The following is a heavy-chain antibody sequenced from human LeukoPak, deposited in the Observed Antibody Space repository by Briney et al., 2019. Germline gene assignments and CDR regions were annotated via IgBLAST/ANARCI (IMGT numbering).Heavy chain of an antibody. CDR1: GGSFSGYY. CDR2: IYYSGST. Sequence: SETLSLTCAVYGGSFSGYYWSWIRQPPGKGLEWIGYIYYSGSTYYNPSLKSRVTISVDTSKNQFSLKLSSVTAADTAVYYCARAGAVAVPWYFDLWGRGTLVTVSS. J-gene: IGHJ2*01. CDR3: ARAGAVAVPWYFDL. D-gene: IGHD6-19*01. V-gene: IGHV4-59*01.